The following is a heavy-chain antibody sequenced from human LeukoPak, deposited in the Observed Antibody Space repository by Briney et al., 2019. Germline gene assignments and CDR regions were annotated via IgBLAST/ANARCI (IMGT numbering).Heavy chain of an antibody. J-gene: IGHJ4*02. V-gene: IGHV1-2*06. D-gene: IGHD3-22*01. CDR2: INPNSGGT. CDR1: GYAFTGCY. Sequence: ASVKGSCTASGYAFTGCYLHWVRQAPGQGLEWMGRINPNSGGTNYPQKFQGRVTMTRDTSISTAYMELSRLRSDDTALYYCARALTTYYFGTSGYYFDYWGQGTLVTVSS. CDR3: ARALTTYYFGTSGYYFDY.